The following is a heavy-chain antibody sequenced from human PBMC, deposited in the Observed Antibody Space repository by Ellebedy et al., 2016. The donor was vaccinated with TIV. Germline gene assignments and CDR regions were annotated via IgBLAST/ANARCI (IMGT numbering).Heavy chain of an antibody. Sequence: GESLKISCAASGFTFTHYGMHWVRQAPGKGLEWVAVLWANGDMKNYADSLKGRFPVSRDDSKNTHYLQMNSLTVEDTAVYYCARDVERASHFSRFDPWGQGTLVTVSS. D-gene: IGHD3-3*02. J-gene: IGHJ5*02. V-gene: IGHV3-33*01. CDR1: GFTFTHYG. CDR2: LWANGDMK. CDR3: ARDVERASHFSRFDP.